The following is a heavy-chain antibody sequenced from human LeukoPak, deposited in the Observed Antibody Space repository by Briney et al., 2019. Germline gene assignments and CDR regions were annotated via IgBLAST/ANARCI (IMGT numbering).Heavy chain of an antibody. CDR2: IKQDGSEK. V-gene: IGHV3-7*01. CDR1: GFSFSSYW. J-gene: IGHJ4*02. Sequence: GGSLRLSCAASGFSFSSYWMSWVRQAPGKGLEWVANIKQDGSEKYYVDSVKGRFTISRDNAKNSLYLQMNSLRAEDTAVYYCARDLGPYYYDSSASGPDYWGQGTLVTVSS. CDR3: ARDLGPYYYDSSASGPDY. D-gene: IGHD3-22*01.